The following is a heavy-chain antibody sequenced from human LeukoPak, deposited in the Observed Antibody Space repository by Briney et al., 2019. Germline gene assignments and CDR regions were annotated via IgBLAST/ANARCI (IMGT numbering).Heavy chain of an antibody. CDR3: AKDGQSTPGKVVPAAIRLFDP. CDR1: GFTFSNYW. D-gene: IGHD2-2*02. CDR2: ISGSGGSI. J-gene: IGHJ5*02. V-gene: IGHV3-23*01. Sequence: PGGSLRLSCAASGFTFSNYWMGWVRQAPGKGLEWVSAISGSGGSIYYADSVKGRFTISRDNSKNTLYLQMNSLRAEDTAVYYCAKDGQSTPGKVVPAAIRLFDPWGQGTLVTVSS.